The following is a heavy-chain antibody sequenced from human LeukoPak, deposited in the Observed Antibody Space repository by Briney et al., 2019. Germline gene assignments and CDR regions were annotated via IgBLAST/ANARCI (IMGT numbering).Heavy chain of an antibody. V-gene: IGHV3-23*01. CDR3: AKDRAGTPWAD. CDR2: INPSGGST. D-gene: IGHD1-1*01. CDR1: GFTFSSYS. Sequence: GGSLRLSCAASGFTFSSYSMSWVRQAPGRGLEWVSTINPSGGSTYYVDSVKGRFTISRDNSKNTVYLQMNSLRAEDTAVYYCAKDRAGTPWADWGQGTLVTVSS. J-gene: IGHJ4*02.